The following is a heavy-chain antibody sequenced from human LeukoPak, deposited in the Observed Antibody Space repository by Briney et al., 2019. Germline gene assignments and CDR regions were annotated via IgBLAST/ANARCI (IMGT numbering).Heavy chain of an antibody. CDR1: GFTFSSYT. V-gene: IGHV3-21*04. J-gene: IGHJ3*02. D-gene: IGHD2-2*02. CDR3: ARRDIVVVPASILGAFDI. Sequence: GGSLRLSCAASGFTFSSYTMNWVRQAPGKGLEWVSSITRTSNYIYYADSVKGRFTISRDNAKNSLFLQMNSLRAEDTALYYCARRDIVVVPASILGAFDIWGQGTMVTVSS. CDR2: ITRTSNYI.